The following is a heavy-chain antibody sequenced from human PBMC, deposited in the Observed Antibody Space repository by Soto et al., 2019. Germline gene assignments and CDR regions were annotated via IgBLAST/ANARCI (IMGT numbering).Heavy chain of an antibody. CDR2: ISAYNGNT. CDR1: GYTFTSYG. J-gene: IGHJ6*03. CDR3: GRDPSFWEWFPPPLGNNNNNMNV. V-gene: IGHV1-18*01. D-gene: IGHD3-3*01. Sequence: ASVKVSCKASGYTFTSYGISWVRQAPGQGLEWMGWISAYNGNTNYAQKLQGRVTMTTDTSTSTAYMELRSLRSDDTAVYYCGRDPSFWEWFPPPLGNNNNNMNVGGKGTTFTVS.